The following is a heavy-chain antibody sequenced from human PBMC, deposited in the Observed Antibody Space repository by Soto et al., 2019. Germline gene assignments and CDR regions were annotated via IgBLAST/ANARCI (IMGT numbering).Heavy chain of an antibody. V-gene: IGHV1-2*04. CDR1: GYTFTGSY. CDR3: ARDYEQDTGGPTMAFDI. Sequence: ASLEVSCKESGYTFTGSYMPWVRQSPGQGLDWMGWISPNSGGTNYAQKFQVWVTMTRDTPISTAYMELSRLRPHDTAVYYCARDYEQDTGGPTMAFDIWGQGTMVTLS. D-gene: IGHD3-16*01. J-gene: IGHJ3*02. CDR2: ISPNSGGT.